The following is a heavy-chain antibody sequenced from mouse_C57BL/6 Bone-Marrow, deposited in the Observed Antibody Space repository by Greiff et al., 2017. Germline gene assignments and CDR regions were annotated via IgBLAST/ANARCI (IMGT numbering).Heavy chain of an antibody. CDR3: ARHAGTTVVAFYWYFDV. CDR1: GYTFTEYT. Sequence: VKLQESGAELVKPGASVKLSCKASGYTFTEYTIHWVKQRSGQGLEWIGWFYPGSGSIKYNEKFKDKATLTADKSSSTVYMELSRLTSEDSAVYFCARHAGTTVVAFYWYFDVWGTGTTVTVSS. CDR2: FYPGSGSI. D-gene: IGHD1-1*01. V-gene: IGHV1-62-2*01. J-gene: IGHJ1*03.